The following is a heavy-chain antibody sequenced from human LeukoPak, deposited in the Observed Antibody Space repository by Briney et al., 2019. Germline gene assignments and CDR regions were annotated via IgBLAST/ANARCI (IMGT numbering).Heavy chain of an antibody. CDR1: GFTFSSYS. CDR2: ISWNSGSI. CDR3: AKGTDYGDYAYFDY. Sequence: GGSLRLSCAASGFTFSSYSMNWVRQAPGKGLEWVSGISWNSGSIGYADSVKGRFTISRDNAKNSLYLQMNSLRAEDMALYYCAKGTDYGDYAYFDYWGQGTLVTVSS. V-gene: IGHV3-9*03. J-gene: IGHJ4*02. D-gene: IGHD4-17*01.